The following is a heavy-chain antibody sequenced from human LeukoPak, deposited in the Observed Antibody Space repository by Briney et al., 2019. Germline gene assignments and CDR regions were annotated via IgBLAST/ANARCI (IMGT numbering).Heavy chain of an antibody. CDR2: ISAYNGNT. CDR3: ARYDDYVWGSYRYGVLDY. D-gene: IGHD3-16*02. CDR1: GYTFTSYG. V-gene: IGHV1-18*01. J-gene: IGHJ4*02. Sequence: ASVKVSCKASGYTFTSYGISWVRQAPGQGLEWMGWISAYNGNTNYAQKLQGRVTMTTDTSTSTAYMELRSLRSDDTAVYYCARYDDYVWGSYRYGVLDYWGQGTLVTVSS.